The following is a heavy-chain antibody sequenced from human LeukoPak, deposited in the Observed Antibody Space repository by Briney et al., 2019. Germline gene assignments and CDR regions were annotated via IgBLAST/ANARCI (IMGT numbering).Heavy chain of an antibody. Sequence: SETLSLTCTVSGGSISSGGYYWRWIRQHPGKGLEWIGYIYYSGSTYYNPSLKSQVTISVDTSKNQFSLKLSSVTAADTAVYYCARDGYYDSSGKGFDYWGQGTLVTVSS. V-gene: IGHV4-31*01. CDR3: ARDGYYDSSGKGFDY. J-gene: IGHJ4*02. CDR1: GGSISSGGYY. CDR2: IYYSGST. D-gene: IGHD3-22*01.